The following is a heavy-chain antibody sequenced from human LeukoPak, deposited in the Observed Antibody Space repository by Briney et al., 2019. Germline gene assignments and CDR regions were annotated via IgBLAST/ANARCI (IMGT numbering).Heavy chain of an antibody. CDR3: ARDLGADQWLAPFDY. CDR2: ISPYNGNT. J-gene: IGHJ4*02. Sequence: ASVKVSCKASGYTFTTYGISWVRQAPGQGLEWMGWISPYNGNTNYAQKVQGRVTMTTDTSTNTAYMELRSLRSDDTAAYYCARDLGADQWLAPFDYWGQGTLVTVSS. V-gene: IGHV1-18*01. D-gene: IGHD6-19*01. CDR1: GYTFTTYG.